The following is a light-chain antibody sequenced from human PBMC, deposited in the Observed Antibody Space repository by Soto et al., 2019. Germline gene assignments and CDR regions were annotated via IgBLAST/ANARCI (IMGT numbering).Light chain of an antibody. J-gene: IGLJ2*01. V-gene: IGLV2-14*01. Sequence: QSALTQPASVSGSPGQSITISCTGTSSDVGGYNYVSWYQQRPGKAPKVMIYDVSNRPSGVSNRFSGSKSGNTASLTISGVQAEDEADYYCSSYTTSSTVVFGGGTKVAVL. CDR1: SSDVGGYNY. CDR3: SSYTTSSTVV. CDR2: DVS.